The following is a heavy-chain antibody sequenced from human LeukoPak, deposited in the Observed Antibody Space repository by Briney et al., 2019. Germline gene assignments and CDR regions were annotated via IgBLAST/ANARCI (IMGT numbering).Heavy chain of an antibody. Sequence: SVKVSCKASGGTFSSYTISWVRQAPGQGLEWMGRIIPILGIANYAQKFQGRVTITADKSTSTAYMELSSLRSEDTAVYYCARVVVSGYSRFGREPDYWGQGTLVTVSS. CDR2: IIPILGIA. CDR3: ARVVVSGYSRFGREPDY. J-gene: IGHJ4*02. CDR1: GGTFSSYT. V-gene: IGHV1-69*02. D-gene: IGHD6-13*01.